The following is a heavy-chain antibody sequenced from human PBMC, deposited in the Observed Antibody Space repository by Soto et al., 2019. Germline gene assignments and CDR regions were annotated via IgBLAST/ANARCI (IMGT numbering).Heavy chain of an antibody. V-gene: IGHV1-69*13. CDR3: ARSQGSSTSLEIYYYYYYGMDV. D-gene: IGHD2-2*01. CDR2: IIPISGTA. Sequence: ASVKVSCKASGGTFSSYAISWVRQAPGQGLEWMGGIIPISGTANYAQKFQGRVTITADESTSTAYMEVSSLRSEDTAVYYCARSQGSSTSLEIYYYYYYGMDVWGQGTMVTVSS. J-gene: IGHJ6*02. CDR1: GGTFSSYA.